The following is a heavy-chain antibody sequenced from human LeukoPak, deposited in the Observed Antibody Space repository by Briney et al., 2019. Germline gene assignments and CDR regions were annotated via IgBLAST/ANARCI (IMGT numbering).Heavy chain of an antibody. CDR2: ISYDGSNK. CDR1: GFTFSSYG. D-gene: IGHD2-15*01. CDR3: AKDGALGYCGGGSCYSHPPDY. Sequence: GRSLRLSCAASGFTFSSYGMHWVRQAPGKGLEWVAVISYDGSNKYYADSVKGRFTISRDNSKTTLYLQMNSLRAEDTAVYYGAKDGALGYCGGGSCYSHPPDYWGKGTLVTVS. J-gene: IGHJ4*02. V-gene: IGHV3-30*18.